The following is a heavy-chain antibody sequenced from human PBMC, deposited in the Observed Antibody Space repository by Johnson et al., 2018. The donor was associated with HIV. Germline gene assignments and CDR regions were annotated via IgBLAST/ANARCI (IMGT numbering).Heavy chain of an antibody. CDR3: ARDDTGYSSSFDAFDV. Sequence: QVQLVESGGGVVQPGRSLRLSCAASGFTFNSYALHWVRQAPGKGLEWVAIISYDGSNKYYADSVTGRFTISIDNSKNSLYLQMNSLRAEDTAVYYCARDDTGYSSSFDAFDVWGQGTMVTVSS. D-gene: IGHD6-13*01. J-gene: IGHJ3*01. V-gene: IGHV3-30*04. CDR2: ISYDGSNK. CDR1: GFTFNSYA.